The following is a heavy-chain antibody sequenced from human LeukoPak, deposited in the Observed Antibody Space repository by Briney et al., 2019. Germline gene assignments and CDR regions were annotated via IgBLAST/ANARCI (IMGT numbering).Heavy chain of an antibody. D-gene: IGHD4-17*01. CDR2: IYSGGST. CDR3: ARVAYGDYLEY. V-gene: IGHV3-66*01. CDR1: GFTVSSNY. J-gene: IGHJ4*02. Sequence: PGGSLRLSCAASGFTVSSNYMSWVRQAPGKGLEWVSSIYSGGSTYYADSVKGRFTLSRDDSKNRLYLQMDSLRAEDTAVYYCARVAYGDYLEYWGQGTLVIVSS.